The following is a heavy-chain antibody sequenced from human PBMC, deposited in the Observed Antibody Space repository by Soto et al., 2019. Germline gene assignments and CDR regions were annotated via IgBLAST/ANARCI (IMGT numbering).Heavy chain of an antibody. CDR3: SRAQGWTIHAY. D-gene: IGHD6-19*01. J-gene: IGHJ4*02. Sequence: ASVKVSCKASGYTFTSYRMHWVRQAPGQGLEWMGVINPSGGSTLYAQNFQGRVTMTTDTSTSTVYMELSSLRSEDTAVYHCSRAQGWTIHAYWGQGTLVTVSS. CDR2: INPSGGST. V-gene: IGHV1-46*03. CDR1: GYTFTSYR.